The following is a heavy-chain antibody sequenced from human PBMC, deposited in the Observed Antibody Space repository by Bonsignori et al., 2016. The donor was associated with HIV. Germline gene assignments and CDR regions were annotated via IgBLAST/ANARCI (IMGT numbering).Heavy chain of an antibody. CDR2: IYHSGST. CDR3: ARQGGSFDFDY. Sequence: RQAPGKGLEWIGSIYHSGSTYYNPSLKSRVTISVDTSKNQFSLKLSSVTAADTAVYYCARQGGSFDFDYWGQGTLVTVSS. D-gene: IGHD1-26*01. V-gene: IGHV4-38-2*01. J-gene: IGHJ4*02.